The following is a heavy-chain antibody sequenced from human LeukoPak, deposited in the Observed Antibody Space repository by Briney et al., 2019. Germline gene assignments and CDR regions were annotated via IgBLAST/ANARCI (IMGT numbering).Heavy chain of an antibody. CDR1: GGSISSGGYY. V-gene: IGHV4-31*03. Sequence: SQTLSLTCTVSGGSISSGGYYWSWIRQHPGKGLEWIGYIYYSGSTYYNPSLKSRVTISVDTSKNQFSLKLSSVAAADTAVYYCARVDCSSTSCYGGANWFDPWGQGTLATVSS. CDR3: ARVDCSSTSCYGGANWFDP. D-gene: IGHD2-2*01. J-gene: IGHJ5*02. CDR2: IYYSGST.